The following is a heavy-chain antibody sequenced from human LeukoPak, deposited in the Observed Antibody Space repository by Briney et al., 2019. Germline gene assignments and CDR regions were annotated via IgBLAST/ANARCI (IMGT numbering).Heavy chain of an antibody. J-gene: IGHJ5*02. CDR3: AGGYCSGGSCSYNWSDP. CDR1: GGTFSSYA. D-gene: IGHD2-15*01. CDR2: IIPILGIA. V-gene: IGHV1-69*04. Sequence: ASVKVSCKASGGTFSSYAISWVRQAPGQGLEWMGRIIPILGIANYAQKFQGRVTITADKSTSTAYMELSSLRSEDTAVYYCAGGYCSGGSCSYNWSDPWGQGTLVTVSS.